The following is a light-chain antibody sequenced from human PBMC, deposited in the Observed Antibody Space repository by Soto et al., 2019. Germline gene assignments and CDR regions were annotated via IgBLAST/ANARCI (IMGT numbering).Light chain of an antibody. V-gene: IGLV2-8*01. CDR1: SSDVGGYSY. J-gene: IGLJ2*01. CDR3: TSLRV. CDR2: EVN. Sequence: QSALTQPPSASGSPRQSVTISCTGTSSDVGGYSYVSWYQQHPGKAPKFMIYEVNKRPSGVPDRFSGSKSGNTASLTVSGLQAEDEADYYCTSLRVFGGGTKLTVL.